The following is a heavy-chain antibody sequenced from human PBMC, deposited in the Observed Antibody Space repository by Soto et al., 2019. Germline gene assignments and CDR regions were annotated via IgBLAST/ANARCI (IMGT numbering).Heavy chain of an antibody. CDR2: IKQDGSEK. D-gene: IGHD3-10*01. CDR1: GFTFSSYW. Sequence: EVQLVESGGGLVQPGGSLRLSCAASGFTFSSYWMSWVRQAPGKGLEWVANIKQDGSEKYYVDSVKGRFTISRDNAKHALYLQMNSLSAEDTAVYYCESAWSGSGGFDPWGQGTLVTVSS. V-gene: IGHV3-7*02. J-gene: IGHJ5*02. CDR3: ESAWSGSGGFDP.